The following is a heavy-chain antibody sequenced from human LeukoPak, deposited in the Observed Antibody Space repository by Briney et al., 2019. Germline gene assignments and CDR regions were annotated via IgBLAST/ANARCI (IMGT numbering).Heavy chain of an antibody. J-gene: IGHJ6*02. Sequence: SETLSLTCTVSGGSISSYYWSWIRQPAGKGLEWIGRIYTSGSTNYNPSLKSRVTMSVDTSKNQFSLKPSSVTAADTAVYYCAREVSAAATSYGMDVWGQGTTVTVSS. V-gene: IGHV4-4*07. CDR2: IYTSGST. D-gene: IGHD6-13*01. CDR1: GGSISSYY. CDR3: AREVSAAATSYGMDV.